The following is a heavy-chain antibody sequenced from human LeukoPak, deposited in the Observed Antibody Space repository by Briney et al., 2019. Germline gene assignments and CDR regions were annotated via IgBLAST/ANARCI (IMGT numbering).Heavy chain of an antibody. D-gene: IGHD2-15*01. Sequence: XXWXXIRQXPXXGLEWIGYIYYSGGTNYNPSLKSRVTISVDTSKNQFSLKLSSVTAADTAVYYCAGIVVVVAAPSQSFDIWGQGTMDTVSS. J-gene: IGHJ3*02. CDR3: AGIVVVVAAPSQSFDI. V-gene: IGHV4-59*01. CDR1: XX. CDR2: IYYSGGT.